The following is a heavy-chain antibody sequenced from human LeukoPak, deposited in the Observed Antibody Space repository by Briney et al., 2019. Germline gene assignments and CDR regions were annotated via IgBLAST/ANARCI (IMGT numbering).Heavy chain of an antibody. Sequence: SETLSLTCTVSVGSVSSGSYYWSWIRQPPGKGLGWIGYIYYSGSTNYNPSLKSRVTISVDTSKNQFSLKLSSVTAADTAVYYCASTYYDILTGYYNGYWGQGTLVTVSS. J-gene: IGHJ4*02. CDR1: VGSVSSGSYY. V-gene: IGHV4-61*01. D-gene: IGHD3-9*01. CDR3: ASTYYDILTGYYNGY. CDR2: IYYSGST.